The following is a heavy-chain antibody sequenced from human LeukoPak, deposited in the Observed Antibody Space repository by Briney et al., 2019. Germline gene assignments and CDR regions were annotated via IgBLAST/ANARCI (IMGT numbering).Heavy chain of an antibody. Sequence: NPGGSLRLSCAASGFTFSSYSMNWVRQAPGKGLEWVSSISSSSSYIYYADSVKGRFTMSRDNAKNSLYLQMNSLRAEDTAVYYCARPVVAATTPDTFDIWGQGTMVTVSS. J-gene: IGHJ3*02. CDR3: ARPVVAATTPDTFDI. V-gene: IGHV3-21*01. D-gene: IGHD2-15*01. CDR1: GFTFSSYS. CDR2: ISSSSSYI.